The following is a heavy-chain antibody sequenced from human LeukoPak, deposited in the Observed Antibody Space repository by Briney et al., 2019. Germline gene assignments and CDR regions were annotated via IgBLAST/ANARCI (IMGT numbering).Heavy chain of an antibody. J-gene: IGHJ4*02. CDR2: IYHVGST. D-gene: IGHD4/OR15-4a*01. Sequence: SETLSLTCAVSGGSISSGNWWSWVRQPPGKGLEWIGEIYHVGSTNYNPSLKSRVTISVDKSKNQFSLRLNSVTAADTAVYYCAAIVTMPFDYWGQGTLVPVSS. CDR3: AAIVTMPFDY. CDR1: GGSISSGNW. V-gene: IGHV4-4*02.